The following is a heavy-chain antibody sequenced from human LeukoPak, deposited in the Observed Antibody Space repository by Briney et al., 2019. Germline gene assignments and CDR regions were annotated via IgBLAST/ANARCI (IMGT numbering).Heavy chain of an antibody. CDR2: IYYSGST. D-gene: IGHD3-22*01. CDR3: ARAPRHYYDSSAYYRRAFDI. J-gene: IGHJ3*02. CDR1: GGSISSSSYY. Sequence: PSETLSLTCTVSGGSISSSSYYWGWIRQPPGKGLDWIGSIYYSGSTYYNPSLKSRVTISVDTSKNQFSLKLRSVTAADTAVYYCARAPRHYYDSSAYYRRAFDIWGQRTMVTVSS. V-gene: IGHV4-39*07.